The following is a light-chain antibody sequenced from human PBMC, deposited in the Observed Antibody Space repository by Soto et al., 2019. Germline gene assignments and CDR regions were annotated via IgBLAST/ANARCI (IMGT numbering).Light chain of an antibody. CDR1: SNDVGGYNY. Sequence: QSALTQPASVSGSPGQSITISCTGTSNDVGGYNYVSWCQQHPGKAPKLMIYDVNNRPSGVSNRFSGSRSGNTASLTISGLQAEDEADYYCTSSTSSSTLEVFGTGTQV. CDR2: DVN. J-gene: IGLJ1*01. CDR3: TSSTSSSTLEV. V-gene: IGLV2-14*01.